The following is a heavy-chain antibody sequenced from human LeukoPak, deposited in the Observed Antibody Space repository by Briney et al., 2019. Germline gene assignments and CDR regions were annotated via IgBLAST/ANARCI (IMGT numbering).Heavy chain of an antibody. Sequence: PGRSLRLSCAASGFIFSSYGMHWVRQAPGKGLEWVALIWYDGSKSHHADSVKGRFTISRDNSKNTLYLQMNSLRAEDTAVYYCALAGGDIVVIPAAVPDYWGQGTLVTVSS. V-gene: IGHV3-33*01. D-gene: IGHD2-2*01. CDR2: IWYDGSKS. CDR3: ALAGGDIVVIPAAVPDY. CDR1: GFIFSSYG. J-gene: IGHJ4*02.